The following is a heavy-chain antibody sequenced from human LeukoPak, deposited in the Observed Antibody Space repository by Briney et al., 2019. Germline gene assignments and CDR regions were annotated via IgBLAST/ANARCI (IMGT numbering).Heavy chain of an antibody. CDR3: ARAHQLLYVNWFDP. J-gene: IGHJ5*02. CDR1: GGTFSSYA. D-gene: IGHD2-2*02. V-gene: IGHV1-69*04. Sequence: ASVKVSCKASGGTFSSYAISWVRQAPGQGVEWMGRIIPILGIANYAQKFQGRVTITADKSTSTAYMELSSLRSEDTAVYYCARAHQLLYVNWFDPWGQGTLVTVSS. CDR2: IIPILGIA.